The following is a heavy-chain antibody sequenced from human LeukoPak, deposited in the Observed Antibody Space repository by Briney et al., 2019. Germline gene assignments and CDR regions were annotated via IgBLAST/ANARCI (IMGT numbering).Heavy chain of an antibody. D-gene: IGHD6-13*01. Sequence: SVKVSCKASGGTFISYAISWVRQAPGQGVEWMGGIIPIFGTANYAQKFQGRVTITTDEYSRKDYMELSSLRSEDTAVYYCARASSSSWYLFDYWGQGTLVTVSS. J-gene: IGHJ4*02. CDR3: ARASSSSWYLFDY. CDR2: IIPIFGTA. CDR1: GGTFISYA. V-gene: IGHV1-69*05.